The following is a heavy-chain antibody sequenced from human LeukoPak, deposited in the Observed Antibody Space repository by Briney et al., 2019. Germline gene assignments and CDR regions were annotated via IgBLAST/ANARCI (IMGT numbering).Heavy chain of an antibody. D-gene: IGHD3-10*01. CDR2: INHSGST. CDR1: GGSFSGCY. J-gene: IGHJ5*02. V-gene: IGHV4-34*01. CDR3: ARAFRAGAKLPPANNWFDP. Sequence: SETLSLTCAVYGGSFSGCYWSWIRQPPGKGLEWIGEINHSGSTNYNPSLKSRATISVDTSKNQFSLKLSSVTAADTAVYYCARAFRAGAKLPPANNWFDPWGQGTLVTVSS.